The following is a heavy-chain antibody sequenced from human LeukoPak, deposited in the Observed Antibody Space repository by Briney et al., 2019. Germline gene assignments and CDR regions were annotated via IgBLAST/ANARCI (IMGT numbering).Heavy chain of an antibody. CDR2: MNPNSGNT. Sequence: VASVKVSCKASGYTFTSYDINWVRQATGQGLEWMGWMNPNSGNTGYAQKFQGRATMTRNTSISTAYMELSSLRSEDTAVYYCARIYDFYNYYGMDVWGQGTTVTVSS. J-gene: IGHJ6*02. D-gene: IGHD3-3*01. V-gene: IGHV1-8*01. CDR3: ARIYDFYNYYGMDV. CDR1: GYTFTSYD.